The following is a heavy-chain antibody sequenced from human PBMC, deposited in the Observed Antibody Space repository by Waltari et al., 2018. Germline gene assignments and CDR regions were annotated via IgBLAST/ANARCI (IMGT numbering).Heavy chain of an antibody. J-gene: IGHJ6*02. CDR3: ARDRDYYDSSGYYGSRCMDV. V-gene: IGHV4-59*01. CDR1: GGSISSYY. D-gene: IGHD3-22*01. CDR2: IYYSGST. Sequence: QVQLQESGPGLVKPSETLSLTCTVSGGSISSYYWSWIRQPPGKGLEWIGYIYYSGSTNYNPSLKSRVTISVDTSKNQFSLKLSSVTAAETGVYYCARDRDYYDSSGYYGSRCMDVWGQGTTVTVSS.